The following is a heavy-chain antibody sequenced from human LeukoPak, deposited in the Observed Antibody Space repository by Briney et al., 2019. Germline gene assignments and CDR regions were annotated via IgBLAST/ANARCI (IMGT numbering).Heavy chain of an antibody. CDR1: GGTFSSYA. CDR2: IIPIFGTA. D-gene: IGHD3-10*01. J-gene: IGHJ4*02. CDR3: ARDSPASGSTLLDY. Sequence: ASVKVSCEASGGTFSSYAISWVRQAPGQGLEWMGGIIPIFGTANYAQKFQGRVTITADESTSTAYMELSSLRSEDTAVYYCARDSPASGSTLLDYWGQGTLVTVSS. V-gene: IGHV1-69*13.